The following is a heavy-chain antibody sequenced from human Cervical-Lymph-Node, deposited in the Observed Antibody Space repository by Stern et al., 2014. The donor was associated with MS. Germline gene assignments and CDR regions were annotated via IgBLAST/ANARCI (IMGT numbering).Heavy chain of an antibody. Sequence: VPLEASGGGLVKPGGSLSLSCAASGFTFRDSYMTWVRQAPGKGLAWLSYISSSGSTIYYADSVKGRFTISRDNAKSSLYLQMNSLRAEDTAVYYCARGRTAALGDYWGQGTLVTVSS. CDR2: ISSSGSTI. D-gene: IGHD2-2*01. CDR3: ARGRTAALGDY. CDR1: GFTFRDSY. J-gene: IGHJ4*02. V-gene: IGHV3-11*01.